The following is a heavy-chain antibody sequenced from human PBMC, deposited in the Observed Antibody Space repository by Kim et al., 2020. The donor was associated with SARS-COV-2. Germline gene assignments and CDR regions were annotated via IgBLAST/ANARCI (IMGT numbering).Heavy chain of an antibody. Sequence: ASVKVSCKASGYTFTSYYIHWVRQAPGQRLEWMGIINPSGGSTSYAQKFQGRVTMTRDTSTSTVYMELSSLRSEDTAVYYCASPHCTNAVCLDYWGQGTLVAVSS. CDR2: INPSGGST. CDR1: GYTFTSYY. V-gene: IGHV1-46*01. J-gene: IGHJ4*02. D-gene: IGHD2-8*01. CDR3: ASPHCTNAVCLDY.